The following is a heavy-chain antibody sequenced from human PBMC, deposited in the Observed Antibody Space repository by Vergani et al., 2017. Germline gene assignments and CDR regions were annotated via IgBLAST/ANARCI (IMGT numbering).Heavy chain of an antibody. D-gene: IGHD3-10*01. CDR1: GFTFSSYA. Sequence: EVQLLESGGGLVQPGGSLRLSCAASGFTFSSYAMSWVRQAPGKGLEWVSAISGSGGSTYHADSVKGRFTISRDNSKNTLYLQMNSLRAEDTAVYYCAKIVLGFYGSGSYVPYYYYYYMDVWGKGP. CDR2: ISGSGGST. V-gene: IGHV3-23*01. J-gene: IGHJ6*03. CDR3: AKIVLGFYGSGSYVPYYYYYYMDV.